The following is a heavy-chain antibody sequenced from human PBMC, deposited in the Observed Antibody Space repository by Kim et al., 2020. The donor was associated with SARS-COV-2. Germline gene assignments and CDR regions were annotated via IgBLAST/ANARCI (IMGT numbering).Heavy chain of an antibody. J-gene: IGHJ5*02. CDR1: GYTLTELS. D-gene: IGHD3-22*01. Sequence: ASVKVSCKVSGYTLTELSMHWVRQAPGKGLEWMGGFDPEDGETIYAQKFQGRVTMTEDTSTDTAYMELSSLRSEDTAVYYCATDLVSNYYDSRALGPWGQGTLVTVSS. CDR2: FDPEDGET. CDR3: ATDLVSNYYDSRALGP. V-gene: IGHV1-24*01.